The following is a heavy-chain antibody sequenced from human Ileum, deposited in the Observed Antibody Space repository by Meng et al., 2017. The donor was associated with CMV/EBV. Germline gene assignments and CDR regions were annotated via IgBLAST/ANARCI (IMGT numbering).Heavy chain of an antibody. J-gene: IGHJ4*02. CDR3: ATRTYDPAHFDY. CDR1: GGSVRSFDFY. D-gene: IGHD1-1*01. Sequence: CTVSGGSVRSFDFYWRRIRRPPGKGLEWIAYIYRSGSVYYNPSLRGRLTLSIVTSENQFSLDLSSVTAAGTAVYYCATRTYDPAHFDYWDQGTLVTVSS. V-gene: IGHV4-30-4*01. CDR2: IYRSGSV.